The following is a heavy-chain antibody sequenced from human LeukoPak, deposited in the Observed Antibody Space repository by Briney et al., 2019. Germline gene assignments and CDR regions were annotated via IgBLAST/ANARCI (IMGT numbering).Heavy chain of an antibody. CDR2: TYYRSKWYN. V-gene: IGHV6-1*01. CDR3: ARDFLYCSGGSCYFDAFDL. J-gene: IGHJ3*01. D-gene: IGHD2-15*01. CDR1: GDSVSSNSAA. Sequence: SHTLSLTCAISGDSVSSNSAAWNWIRQSPSRGLEWLGRTYYRSKWYNDYAVSVKSRITINPDTSKNQFSLQLNSVTPEDTAVYYCARDFLYCSGGSCYFDAFDLWGQGTMVTVSS.